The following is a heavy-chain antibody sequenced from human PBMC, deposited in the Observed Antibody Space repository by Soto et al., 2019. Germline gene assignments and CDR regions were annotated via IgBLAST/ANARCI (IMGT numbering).Heavy chain of an antibody. D-gene: IGHD3-3*01. CDR1: GGSISSGGYY. CDR3: GGGYYMVDY. CDR2: IYYSGST. V-gene: IGHV4-31*03. J-gene: IGHJ4*02. Sequence: PLEILSLTCTVSGGSISSGGYYWSWIRQHPGKGLEWIGHIYYSGSTYYNPSLKSRVTISVDTSENQFSLKLSSVTAADTAVYYCGGGYYMVDYWGQGSLVTVSS.